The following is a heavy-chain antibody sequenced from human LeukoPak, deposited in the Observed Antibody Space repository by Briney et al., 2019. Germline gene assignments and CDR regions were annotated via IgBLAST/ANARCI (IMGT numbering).Heavy chain of an antibody. J-gene: IGHJ5*02. CDR2: IYYSGST. CDR3: ARQAMVRGVLHH. D-gene: IGHD3-10*01. Sequence: GSLRLSCAASGFTFSSYAMSWVRQPPGKGLEWIGSIYYSGSTYYNPSLKSRVTISVDTSKNQFSLKLSSVTAADTAVYYCARQAMVRGVLHHWGQGTLVTVSS. CDR1: GFTFSSYA. V-gene: IGHV4-39*01.